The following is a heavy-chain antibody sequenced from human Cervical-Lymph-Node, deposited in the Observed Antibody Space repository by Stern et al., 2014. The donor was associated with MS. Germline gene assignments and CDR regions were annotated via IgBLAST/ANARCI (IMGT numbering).Heavy chain of an antibody. CDR3: ASSVGELTPETV. D-gene: IGHD3-10*01. Sequence: QVQLVQSGAEVKKPGSSVRVSCKASGGTFSSFAISWVRQAPGHGLEWMGGFIPMFGAPHYAQKFKGRVTISADASTRTAYLELNSLTSDDTPVHYCASSVGELTPETVWGQGTTVTVFS. CDR2: FIPMFGAP. J-gene: IGHJ6*02. V-gene: IGHV1-69*01. CDR1: GGTFSSFA.